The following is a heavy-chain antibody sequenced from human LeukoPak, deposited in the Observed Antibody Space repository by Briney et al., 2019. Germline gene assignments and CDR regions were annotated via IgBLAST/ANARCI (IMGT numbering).Heavy chain of an antibody. CDR2: FNTRGIT. D-gene: IGHD3-10*01. V-gene: IGHV4-4*07. CDR1: GVSMSGYY. Sequence: SETLSLTCSVSGVSMSGYYWSWIRQPAGKGLEWIGRFNTRGITTYNSSLKTRVIISLDNSKNQFYLTLTSVTAADTAVYYCARGNYYGSASRGGFDYWGQGILVTVS. CDR3: ARGNYYGSASRGGFDY. J-gene: IGHJ4*02.